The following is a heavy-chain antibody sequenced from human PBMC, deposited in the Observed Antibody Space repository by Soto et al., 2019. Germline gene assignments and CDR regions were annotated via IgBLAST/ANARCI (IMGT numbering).Heavy chain of an antibody. CDR2: IYYSGST. D-gene: IGHD1-7*01. J-gene: IGHJ6*02. CDR3: AREGLTGTIGLYYYYGMDV. V-gene: IGHV4-59*01. Sequence: QVQLQESGPGLVKPSETLSLTCTVSGGSISSYYWSWIRQPPGKGLEWIGYIYYSGSTNYNPSLKRRVTISVDTSKNQFYLKLSSVTAADTAVYYCAREGLTGTIGLYYYYGMDVWGQGTTVTVSS. CDR1: GGSISSYY.